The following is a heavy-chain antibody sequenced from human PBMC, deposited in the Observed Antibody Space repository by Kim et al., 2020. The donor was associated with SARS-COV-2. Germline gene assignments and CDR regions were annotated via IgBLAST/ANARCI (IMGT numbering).Heavy chain of an antibody. V-gene: IGHV3-33*05. D-gene: IGHD5-18*01. Sequence: GGSLRLSCAASGFTFSSYGMHWVRQAPGKGLEWVAVISYDGSNKYYADSVKGRFTISRDNSKNTLYLQMNSLRAEDTAVYYCATSGYSYGYFDYWGQGTL. CDR2: ISYDGSNK. CDR1: GFTFSSYG. J-gene: IGHJ4*02. CDR3: ATSGYSYGYFDY.